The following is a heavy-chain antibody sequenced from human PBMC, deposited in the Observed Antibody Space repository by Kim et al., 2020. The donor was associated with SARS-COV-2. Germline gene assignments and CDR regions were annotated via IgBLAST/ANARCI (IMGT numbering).Heavy chain of an antibody. J-gene: IGHJ6*02. V-gene: IGHV7-4-1*02. CDR2: INTNTGNP. CDR1: GYTFTSYA. Sequence: ASVKVSCKASGYTFTSYAMNWVRQAPGQGLEWMGWINTNTGNPTYAQGFTGRFVFSLDTSVSTAYLQISSLKAEDTAVYYCARAWSDYSSSWYGLRRAAYYYYGMDVWGQGTTVTVSS. CDR3: ARAWSDYSSSWYGLRRAAYYYYGMDV. D-gene: IGHD6-13*01.